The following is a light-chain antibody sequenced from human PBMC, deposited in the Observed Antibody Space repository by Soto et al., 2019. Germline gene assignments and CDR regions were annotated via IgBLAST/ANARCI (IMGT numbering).Light chain of an antibody. V-gene: IGKV3-15*01. J-gene: IGKJ1*01. CDR1: QSVSSSY. Sequence: EFVLTQSPGTLSLSPGERATLSCRASQSVSSSYLAWYQQKPGQTPRLLIYDASTRATDIPARFSGSGSGTDFTLTISSLLSEDFAVYYCHQYYKWPLTFGQGTKVDIK. CDR3: HQYYKWPLT. CDR2: DAS.